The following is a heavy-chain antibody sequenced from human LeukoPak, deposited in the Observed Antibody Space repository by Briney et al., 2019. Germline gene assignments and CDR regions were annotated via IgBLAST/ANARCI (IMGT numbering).Heavy chain of an antibody. V-gene: IGHV4-34*01. CDR2: INHSEST. D-gene: IGHD1-14*01. Sequence: PSETLSLTCAVYGGSLSGYYWSWIRQPPGEGLEWIGDINHSESTNYNPSLKSRVSISVDTSKNQISLKLSSVTAADTGVYYCARHNRVLNAFDIWGQGTMVTVSS. CDR3: ARHNRVLNAFDI. J-gene: IGHJ3*02. CDR1: GGSLSGYY.